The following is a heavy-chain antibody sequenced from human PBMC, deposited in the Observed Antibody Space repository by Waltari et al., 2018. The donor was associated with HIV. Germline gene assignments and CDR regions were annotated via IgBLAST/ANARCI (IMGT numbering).Heavy chain of an antibody. Sequence: QVQLVESGGGVVRPGGSLRLSCSASGFMFSGYVLHWVRQAPGKGLECIAATSFDGTNNYYAHSVKGRFTISRDNIKNILHLQMNSLKIEDMAVYYCAKDRSGSLHYFYYYGMDVWGKGTTVAVSS. V-gene: IGHV3-30*01. CDR1: GFMFSGYV. J-gene: IGHJ6*04. CDR2: TSFDGTNN. D-gene: IGHD3-22*01. CDR3: AKDRSGSLHYFYYYGMDV.